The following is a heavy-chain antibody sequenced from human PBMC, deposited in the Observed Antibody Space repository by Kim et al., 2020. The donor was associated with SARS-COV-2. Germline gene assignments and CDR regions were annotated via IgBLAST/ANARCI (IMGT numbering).Heavy chain of an antibody. D-gene: IGHD3-10*01. CDR3: ARAMYGSGSNIDY. CDR1: GGSISSGGYY. CDR2: IYYSGST. J-gene: IGHJ4*02. V-gene: IGHV4-31*03. Sequence: SETLSLTCTVSGGSISSGGYYWSWIRQHPGKGLEWIGYIYYSGSTYYNPSLKSRVTISVDTSKNQFSLKLSSVTAADTAVYYCARAMYGSGSNIDYWGQGTLVTVSS.